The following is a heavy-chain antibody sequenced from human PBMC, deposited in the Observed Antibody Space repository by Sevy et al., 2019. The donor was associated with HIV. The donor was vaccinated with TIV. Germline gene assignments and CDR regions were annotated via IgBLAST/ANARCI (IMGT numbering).Heavy chain of an antibody. Sequence: GGSLRLSCAVSGFTFSTYAMHWVRQAPGKGLEWVAIVSSDGSEVNYADSAKGRFTISRDHSRNTLYLQMNSLRTEDTALYYCARDQLGSIDYWGQGTLVTVSS. CDR3: ARDQLGSIDY. J-gene: IGHJ4*02. CDR2: VSSDGSEV. D-gene: IGHD7-27*01. CDR1: GFTFSTYA. V-gene: IGHV3-30-3*01.